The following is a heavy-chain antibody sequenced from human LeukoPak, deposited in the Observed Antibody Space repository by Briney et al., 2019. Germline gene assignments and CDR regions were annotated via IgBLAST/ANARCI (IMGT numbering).Heavy chain of an antibody. V-gene: IGHV4-34*01. D-gene: IGHD3-22*01. Sequence: KASETLCLTCAVYGGSFSGFYWRGIRQPPGKGLEWRWEINRSGKTNYNPSLKRRVTISVDTSTNQFSLKLRSVTAADTAVYYCARDIWAPMVTMIVRNWFHPWGQGTLVTVSS. CDR3: ARDIWAPMVTMIVRNWFHP. CDR1: GGSFSGFY. CDR2: INRSGKT. J-gene: IGHJ5*02.